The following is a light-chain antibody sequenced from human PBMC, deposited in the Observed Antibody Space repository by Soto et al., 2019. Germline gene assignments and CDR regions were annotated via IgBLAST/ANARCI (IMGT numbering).Light chain of an antibody. Sequence: DIQMTQSPSSLSASVGDRLTITCRASQSIDSWLAWYQQNPGKDPKFLIYKASTLESGVPSRFSGSGSGTEFNLTISSLQPDDFATYDCQQYNTYMWTFGQGTKVDIK. CDR1: QSIDSW. CDR3: QQYNTYMWT. V-gene: IGKV1-5*03. J-gene: IGKJ1*01. CDR2: KAS.